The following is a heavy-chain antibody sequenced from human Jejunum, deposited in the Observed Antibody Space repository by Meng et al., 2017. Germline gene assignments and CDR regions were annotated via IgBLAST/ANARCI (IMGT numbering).Heavy chain of an antibody. CDR1: GGTFSTYA. CDR2: IIPIFGTA. Sequence: VEVVESGAEVKKPGSSVKASCKASGGTFSTYAITWVRQAPGHGLEWMGGIIPIFGTANYAQNFQDRVTITADESTSTAYMEFSSLRSEDTAVYYCARPNSGANTYYFDYWGQGTLVTVSS. D-gene: IGHD4/OR15-4a*01. V-gene: IGHV1-69*01. CDR3: ARPNSGANTYYFDY. J-gene: IGHJ4*02.